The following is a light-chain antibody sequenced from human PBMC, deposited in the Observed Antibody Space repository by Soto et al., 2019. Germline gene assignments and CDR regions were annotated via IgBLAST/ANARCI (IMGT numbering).Light chain of an antibody. CDR3: QQYDDSARST. Sequence: EIVLTQSPGTLSLSPGERATLSCRASQSINTRYSAWYQQKPGQPPRLLIYATSSRAPGIPDRFSGSGSGTDFTLTISRLESEDFVVYYCQQYDDSARSTFGQGTNLYIK. CDR1: QSINTRY. CDR2: ATS. J-gene: IGKJ2*01. V-gene: IGKV3-20*01.